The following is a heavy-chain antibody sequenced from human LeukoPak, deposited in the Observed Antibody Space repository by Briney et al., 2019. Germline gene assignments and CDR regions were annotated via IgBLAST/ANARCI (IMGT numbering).Heavy chain of an antibody. CDR2: IHPEGNEK. CDR1: GFTFRNFW. CDR3: ARGDAFSGDH. Sequence: PGGSLRLSCAASGFTFRNFWMSWVRQAPGRGREWVANIHPEGNEKYHVESVKGRFTISRYNAKSSLFLQMNGLRAEDTAVYYCARGDAFSGDHWGQGTLVTVSS. V-gene: IGHV3-7*04. J-gene: IGHJ4*02.